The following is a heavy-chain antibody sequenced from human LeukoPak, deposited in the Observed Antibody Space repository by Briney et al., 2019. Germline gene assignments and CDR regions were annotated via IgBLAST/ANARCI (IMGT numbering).Heavy chain of an antibody. Sequence: NPSETLSLTCAVYGGSFSGYYWTWIRQSPGKGLEWIGEINHSGSTNYNPSLKSRVTISMDVSRNQFLLKLRSVTAADTAVYYCARLRDYIWGSYPHRLHFFDYWGQGNLVTVSS. J-gene: IGHJ4*02. V-gene: IGHV4-34*01. D-gene: IGHD3-16*02. CDR1: GGSFSGYY. CDR3: ARLRDYIWGSYPHRLHFFDY. CDR2: INHSGST.